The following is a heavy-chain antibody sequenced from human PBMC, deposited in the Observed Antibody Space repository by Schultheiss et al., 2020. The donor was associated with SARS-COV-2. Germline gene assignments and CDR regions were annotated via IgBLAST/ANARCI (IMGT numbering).Heavy chain of an antibody. V-gene: IGHV3-21*01. J-gene: IGHJ6*02. D-gene: IGHD5-12*01. CDR3: ARDSPWLRTYYYYGMDV. CDR1: GFTFSSYA. Sequence: GGSLRLSCAASGFTFSSYAMSWVRQAPGKGLEWVSSISSSSSYIYYADSVKGRFTISRDNAKNSLYLQMNSLRAEDTAVYYCARDSPWLRTYYYYGMDVWGHGTTVTVSS. CDR2: ISSSSSYI.